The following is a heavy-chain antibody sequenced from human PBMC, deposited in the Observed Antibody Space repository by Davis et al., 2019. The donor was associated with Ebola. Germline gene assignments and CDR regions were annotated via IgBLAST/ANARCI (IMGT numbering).Heavy chain of an antibody. V-gene: IGHV5-51*01. J-gene: IGHJ4*02. D-gene: IGHD6-13*01. CDR1: GYSFTSYW. Sequence: GESLKISCKGSGYSFTSYWIGWVRQMPGEGLEWMGIIYPGDSDTRYSPSFQGQVTISADKSISTAYLQWSSLKASDTAMYYCARRIAAAMYYFDYWGQGTLVTVSS. CDR2: IYPGDSDT. CDR3: ARRIAAAMYYFDY.